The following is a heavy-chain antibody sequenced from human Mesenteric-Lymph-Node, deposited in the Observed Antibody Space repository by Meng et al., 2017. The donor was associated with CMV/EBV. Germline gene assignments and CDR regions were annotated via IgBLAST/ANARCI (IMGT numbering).Heavy chain of an antibody. V-gene: IGHV4-34*01. D-gene: IGHD6-13*01. CDR2: INHSGST. CDR1: GGSLSGNY. Sequence: LTGAGYGGSLSGNYCNWIRQPPGKGLEWIGEINHSGSTKYNPSLKSRVTISVDTSKNQFSLRLSSVTAADTAVYYCARARYSGSWSDYWGQGTLVTVSS. J-gene: IGHJ4*02. CDR3: ARARYSGSWSDY.